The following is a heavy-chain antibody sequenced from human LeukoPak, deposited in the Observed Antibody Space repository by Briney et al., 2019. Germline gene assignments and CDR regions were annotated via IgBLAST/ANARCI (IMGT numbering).Heavy chain of an antibody. V-gene: IGHV3-48*01. CDR3: ARMSTGYYDDY. Sequence: GGSLRLSCVGSGFTFSTFGMNWVRQAPGKGLEWVSYISSSRATIYYSDSVKGRFTISRDDAKSSLYLQMNSLRAEDTALYYCARMSTGYYDDYWGQGTLDTVSS. CDR1: GFTFSTFG. J-gene: IGHJ4*02. D-gene: IGHD3-9*01. CDR2: ISSSRATI.